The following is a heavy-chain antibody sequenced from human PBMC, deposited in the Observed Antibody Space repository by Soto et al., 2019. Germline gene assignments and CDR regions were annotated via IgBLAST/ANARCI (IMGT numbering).Heavy chain of an antibody. D-gene: IGHD3-16*01. V-gene: IGHV3-7*05. J-gene: IGHJ4*02. CDR3: AAGAGWGQGY. CDR1: GFTLSNYF. CDR2: INQDGGVK. Sequence: EVQLVESGGGLVQPGGSLRLSCSASGFTLSNYFMAWVRQAPGKGLEWVANINQDGGVKHYVDSVRGRFTTSRDNAKNSLHLEMNSLRVEDTAVYFCAAGAGWGQGYWGQGTLVTVSS.